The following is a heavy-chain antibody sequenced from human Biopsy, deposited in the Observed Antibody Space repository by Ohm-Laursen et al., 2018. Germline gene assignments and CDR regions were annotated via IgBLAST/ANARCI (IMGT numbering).Heavy chain of an antibody. Sequence: SVKVSCKASGGTFINYAISWVRQAPGQGLEWMGGIIPMFGTANYAQMFQGRVTISANESTSTSYMELSSPTTEDMAIYYCARGPHSGSHSCFDYWGRGTLVTVSS. CDR1: GGTFINYA. J-gene: IGHJ4*02. D-gene: IGHD1-26*01. V-gene: IGHV1-69*13. CDR3: ARGPHSGSHSCFDY. CDR2: IIPMFGTA.